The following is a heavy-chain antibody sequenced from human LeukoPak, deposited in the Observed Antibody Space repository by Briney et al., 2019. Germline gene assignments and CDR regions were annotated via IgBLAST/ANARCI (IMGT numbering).Heavy chain of an antibody. CDR3: ARVAGELWFKGLKTHFDY. Sequence: SQTLSLTCTVSGGSISSGGYYWSWIRQHPGTGLEWIGYIYYSGSTYYNPSLKSRVTISVDTSKNQFSLKLSSVTAADTAVYYCARVAGELWFKGLKTHFDYWGQGTLVTVSS. CDR1: GGSISSGGYY. J-gene: IGHJ4*02. D-gene: IGHD5-18*01. V-gene: IGHV4-31*03. CDR2: IYYSGST.